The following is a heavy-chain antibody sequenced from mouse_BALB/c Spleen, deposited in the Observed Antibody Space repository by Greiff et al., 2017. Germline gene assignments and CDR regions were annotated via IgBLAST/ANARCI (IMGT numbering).Heavy chain of an antibody. J-gene: IGHJ3*01. CDR3: ARAPHGAWFAY. CDR2: ISDGGSYT. V-gene: IGHV5-4*02. CDR1: GFTFSDYY. Sequence: EVKLVESGGGLVKPGGSLKLSCAASGFTFSDYYMYWVRQTPEKRLEWVATISDGGSYTYCPDSVKGRFTISRDNAKNNLYLQMSSLKSEDTAMYYCARAPHGAWFAYWGQGTLVTVSA.